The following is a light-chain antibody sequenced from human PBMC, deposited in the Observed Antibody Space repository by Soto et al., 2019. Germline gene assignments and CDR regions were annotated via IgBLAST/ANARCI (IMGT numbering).Light chain of an antibody. CDR3: QESYNTPRT. CDR1: QNIRNY. J-gene: IGKJ1*01. Sequence: DIQMTQSPSTLSASVGDRVTITCRASQNIRNYLNWYQQKPGKAPKLLIYAASSLQSGVPSRFSGSGSGTDFTLTIFSLQPEDFATYFCQESYNTPRTFCQGTKVDIK. CDR2: AAS. V-gene: IGKV1-39*01.